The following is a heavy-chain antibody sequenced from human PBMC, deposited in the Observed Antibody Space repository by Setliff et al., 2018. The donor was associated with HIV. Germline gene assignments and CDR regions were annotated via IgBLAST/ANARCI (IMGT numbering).Heavy chain of an antibody. V-gene: IGHV3-11*01. J-gene: IGHJ5*02. Sequence: GGSLRLSCAASGFTFSDSYMAWIRQAPGKGLEYLSYISTSGIPIFYADSVKGRFAISRDNAKNSLYLQMNTVTSDDMALYYCARYVWSNGPRDLWGQGTLVTVSS. CDR3: ARYVWSNGPRDL. CDR2: ISTSGIPI. CDR1: GFTFSDSY. D-gene: IGHD2-8*01.